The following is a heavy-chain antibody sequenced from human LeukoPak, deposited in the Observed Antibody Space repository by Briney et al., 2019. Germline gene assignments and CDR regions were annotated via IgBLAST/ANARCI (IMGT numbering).Heavy chain of an antibody. CDR3: ARGPRHVRGYSYGFKDY. CDR2: INHSGST. D-gene: IGHD5-18*01. CDR1: GGSFSGYY. V-gene: IGHV4-34*01. Sequence: SETLSLTCAVYGGSFSGYYWSWIRQPPGKGLEWIGEINHSGSTNYNPSLKSRVTISVDTSKNQFSLKLSSVTAADTAVYYCARGPRHVRGYSYGFKDYWGQGTLATVSS. J-gene: IGHJ4*02.